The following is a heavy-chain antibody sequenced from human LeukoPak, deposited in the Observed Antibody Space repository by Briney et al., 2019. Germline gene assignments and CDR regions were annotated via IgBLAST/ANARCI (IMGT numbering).Heavy chain of an antibody. J-gene: IGHJ3*01. CDR1: GFTFSSHE. V-gene: IGHV3-48*03. CDR3: ARQTLGATAYSAFDF. D-gene: IGHD3-16*01. CDR2: ISDSGSPI. Sequence: GGSLRLSCAASGFTFSSHEMNWVRQAPGKGLEWVSYISDSGSPIYYADSVKGRFTVSRDNAKNSLYLQMNSLRAEDTALYCCARQTLGATAYSAFDFWGQGTLVTVSS.